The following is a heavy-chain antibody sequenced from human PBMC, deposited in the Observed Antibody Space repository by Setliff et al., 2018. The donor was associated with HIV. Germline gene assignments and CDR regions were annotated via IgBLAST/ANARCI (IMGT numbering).Heavy chain of an antibody. CDR3: ARDRVRITIFGANDASDI. J-gene: IGHJ3*02. CDR2: INAYNGNT. CDR1: GYTFASYG. V-gene: IGHV1-18*01. Sequence: ASVKVSCKASGYTFASYGISWVRQAPGQGLEWMGWINAYNGNTHYAQKLQGRVTMTTDTSTSTAYMELSSLRSEDTAVYYCARDRVRITIFGANDASDIWGQGTMVTVSS. D-gene: IGHD3-3*01.